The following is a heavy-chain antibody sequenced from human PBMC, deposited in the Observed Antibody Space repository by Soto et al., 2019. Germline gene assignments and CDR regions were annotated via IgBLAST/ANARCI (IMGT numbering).Heavy chain of an antibody. CDR3: ARDSSEIVAKIMGGVRWRDYYGMDV. D-gene: IGHD5-12*01. CDR1: GGSISSGGYY. J-gene: IGHJ6*02. Sequence: SETLSLTCTVSGGSISSGGYYWSWIRQHPGKGLEWIGYIYYSGSTYYNPSLKSRVTISVDTSKNQFSLKLSSVTAADTAVYYCARDSSEIVAKIMGGVRWRDYYGMDVWGQGTTVTVSS. CDR2: IYYSGST. V-gene: IGHV4-31*03.